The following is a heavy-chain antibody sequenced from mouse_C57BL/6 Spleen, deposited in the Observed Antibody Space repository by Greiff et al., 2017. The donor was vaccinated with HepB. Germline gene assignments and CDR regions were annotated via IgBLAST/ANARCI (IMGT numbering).Heavy chain of an antibody. CDR2: IDPSDSYT. CDR3: AREIAY. J-gene: IGHJ3*01. Sequence: VQLQQSGAELVMPGASVKLSCKASGYTFTSYWMHWVKQRPGQGLEWIGEIDPSDSYTNYNQKFKGKSTLTVDKSSSTAYMQLSSLTSEDFAVYYCAREIAYWGQGTLVTVAA. V-gene: IGHV1-69*01. CDR1: GYTFTSYW.